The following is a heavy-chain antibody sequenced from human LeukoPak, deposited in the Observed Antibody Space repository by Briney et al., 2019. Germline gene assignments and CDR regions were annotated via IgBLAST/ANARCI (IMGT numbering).Heavy chain of an antibody. CDR1: GFTFSSYW. CDR2: IKQDGSEK. J-gene: IGHJ4*02. CDR3: ARELGYSGYDFGGFDY. D-gene: IGHD5-12*01. Sequence: GGSLRLSCAASGFTFSSYWMSWVRQAPGKGLEWVANIKQDGSEKYYVDSVKGRFTISSDNAKNSLYLQMNSLRAEDTAVYYCARELGYSGYDFGGFDYWGQGTLVTVSS. V-gene: IGHV3-7*01.